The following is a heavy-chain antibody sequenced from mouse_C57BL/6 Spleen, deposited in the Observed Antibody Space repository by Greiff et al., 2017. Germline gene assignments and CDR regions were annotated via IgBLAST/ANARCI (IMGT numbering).Heavy chain of an antibody. D-gene: IGHD1-1*01. CDR2: IDPSDSYT. CDR3: ASKDYGSSYWFAY. J-gene: IGHJ3*01. CDR1: GYTFTSYW. Sequence: VQLQQSGAELVRPGTSVKLSCKASGYTFTSYWMHWVKQRPGQGLEWIGVIDPSDSYTNYNQKFKGKATLTVDTSSSTAYMQLSSLTSEDSAVYYCASKDYGSSYWFAYWGQGTLVTVSA. V-gene: IGHV1-59*01.